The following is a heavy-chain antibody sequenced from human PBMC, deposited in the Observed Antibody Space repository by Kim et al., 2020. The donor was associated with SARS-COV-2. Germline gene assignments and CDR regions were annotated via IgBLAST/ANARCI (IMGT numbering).Heavy chain of an antibody. V-gene: IGHV4-61*02. Sequence: SETLSLTCTVSGGSISSGSYYWSWIRQPAGKGLEWIGRIYTSGSTNYNPSLKSRVTISVDTSKNQFSLKLSSVTAADTAVYYCARDRGYSNSWYGHDAFDIWGQGTMVTVSS. CDR3: ARDRGYSNSWYGHDAFDI. J-gene: IGHJ3*02. CDR2: IYTSGST. CDR1: GGSISSGSYY. D-gene: IGHD6-13*01.